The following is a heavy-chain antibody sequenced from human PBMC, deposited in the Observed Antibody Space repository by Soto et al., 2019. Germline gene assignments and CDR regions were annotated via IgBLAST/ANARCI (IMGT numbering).Heavy chain of an antibody. Sequence: EVQLVESGGGLVQPGGSLRLSCAASGFTFSSYWMSWVRQAPGKGLEWVANIKQDGSEKYYVDSVKGRFTITRDNAKNSLYLQMNSLRAEDTAVYYCERVRISVAGSYYFDCWGQGTLVTVSS. CDR2: IKQDGSEK. D-gene: IGHD6-19*01. CDR3: ERVRISVAGSYYFDC. V-gene: IGHV3-7*01. J-gene: IGHJ4*02. CDR1: GFTFSSYW.